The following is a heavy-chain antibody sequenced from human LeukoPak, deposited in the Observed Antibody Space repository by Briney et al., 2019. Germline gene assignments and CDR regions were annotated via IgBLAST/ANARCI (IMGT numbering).Heavy chain of an antibody. Sequence: GRSLRLSCAASGFTFSSYAMHWVRQAPGKGLEWVAVISYDGSNKYYADSVKGRFTISRDNSKNTLYLQMNSLRAEDTAVYYCAREFPYYDSSGYYRTDAFDIWGQGTMVTVSS. CDR1: GFTFSSYA. V-gene: IGHV3-30-3*01. J-gene: IGHJ3*02. D-gene: IGHD3-22*01. CDR2: ISYDGSNK. CDR3: AREFPYYDSSGYYRTDAFDI.